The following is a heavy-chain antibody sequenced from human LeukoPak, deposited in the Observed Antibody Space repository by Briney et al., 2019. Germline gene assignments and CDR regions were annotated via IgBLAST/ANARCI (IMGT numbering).Heavy chain of an antibody. CDR3: AREVVVVPAAMYDWFDP. CDR1: GYTFTGYY. CDR2: INPNSGGT. V-gene: IGHV1-2*02. D-gene: IGHD2-2*01. J-gene: IGHJ5*02. Sequence: ASVKVSCKASGYTFTGYYMHWVRQAPGQGLEWMGWINPNSGGTNYAQKFQGRVTMTRDTSISTAYMELSRLRSDDTAVYYCAREVVVVPAAMYDWFDPWGQGTLVTVSS.